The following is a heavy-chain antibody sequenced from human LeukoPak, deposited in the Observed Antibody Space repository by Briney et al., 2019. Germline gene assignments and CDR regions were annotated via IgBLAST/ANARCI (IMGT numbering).Heavy chain of an antibody. Sequence: SETLSLTCTVSGGSISSYYWSWIRQPPGKGLEWIGYIYYSGSTNYNPSLKSRVTISVDTSKNQFSLKLSSVTAADTAVYYRASSRQYSSSRNAFDIWGQGTMVTVSS. V-gene: IGHV4-59*01. CDR3: ASSRQYSSSRNAFDI. CDR1: GGSISSYY. CDR2: IYYSGST. D-gene: IGHD6-6*01. J-gene: IGHJ3*02.